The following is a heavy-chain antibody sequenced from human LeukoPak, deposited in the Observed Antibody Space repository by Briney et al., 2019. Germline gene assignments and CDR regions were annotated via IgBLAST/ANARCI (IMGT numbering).Heavy chain of an antibody. V-gene: IGHV1-2*02. D-gene: IGHD3-10*01. Sequence: ASVKVSCKASGYIFTDYYIHWVRQAPGQGLEWMGWINPNSGGTNYAQKFQGRVTMTRDTSISTAYMDLSRLTSDDTAVYYCARDYYYGSGSYYNTPDAFDIWGQGTMVTVSS. CDR3: ARDYYYGSGSYYNTPDAFDI. CDR2: INPNSGGT. J-gene: IGHJ3*02. CDR1: GYIFTDYY.